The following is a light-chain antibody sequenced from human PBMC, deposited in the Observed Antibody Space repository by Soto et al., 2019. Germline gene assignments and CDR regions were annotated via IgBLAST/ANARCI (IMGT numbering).Light chain of an antibody. J-gene: IGKJ3*01. CDR1: QGISNY. Sequence: DIQMTQSPSSLSASVGDRVTITCRASQGISNYIAWYQQKPGKAPKLLIYAASNLQSGVPSRFSGSGSGTYFTLNINSLQPEDVATYSCQKYSSVPLFGPGTKVDIK. V-gene: IGKV1-27*01. CDR2: AAS. CDR3: QKYSSVPL.